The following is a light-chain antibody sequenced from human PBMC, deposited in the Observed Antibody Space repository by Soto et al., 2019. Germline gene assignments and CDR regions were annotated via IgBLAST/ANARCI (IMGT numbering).Light chain of an antibody. CDR3: QQYGSSPPYT. CDR2: GAS. Sequence: EIVLTQSPGTLSLSPGERATLSCSASQSVSSSYLAWYQQKPGQAPRLLIYGASSRATGIPDRFSGSGSGTDFTLTISRLEPEDFAVYYCQQYGSSPPYTFGQGTKLGI. CDR1: QSVSSSY. V-gene: IGKV3-20*01. J-gene: IGKJ2*01.